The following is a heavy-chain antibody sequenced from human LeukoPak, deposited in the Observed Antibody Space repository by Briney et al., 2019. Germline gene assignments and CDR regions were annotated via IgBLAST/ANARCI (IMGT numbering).Heavy chain of an antibody. V-gene: IGHV3-7*01. D-gene: IGHD3-16*01. Sequence: GGSLRLSCAASGFTFSSYWMSWVRQAPGKGLEWVANIKQDGSEKYYVDSVKGQFTISRDNAKNSLYLQMNSLRAEDTAVYYCARARRGCYFDYWGQGTLVTVSS. CDR2: IKQDGSEK. CDR1: GFTFSSYW. CDR3: ARARRGCYFDY. J-gene: IGHJ4*02.